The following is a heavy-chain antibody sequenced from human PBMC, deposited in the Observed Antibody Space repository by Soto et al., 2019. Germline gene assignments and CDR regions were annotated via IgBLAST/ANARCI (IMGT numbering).Heavy chain of an antibody. D-gene: IGHD7-27*01. CDR2: ISAYNGNT. CDR1: GYTFTSYG. CDR3: ARDHLPFQTGVYYFDY. Sequence: QVQLVQSGAEVKKPGASVKVSCKASGYTFTSYGISWVRQAPGQGLEWMGWISAYNGNTNYAQKLQGRVTMTTDTSTIXAYMELRSLRSDDTAVYYCARDHLPFQTGVYYFDYWGQGTLVTVSS. J-gene: IGHJ4*02. V-gene: IGHV1-18*01.